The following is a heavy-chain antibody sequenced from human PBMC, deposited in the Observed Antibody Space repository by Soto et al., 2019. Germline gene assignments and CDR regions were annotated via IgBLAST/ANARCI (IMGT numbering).Heavy chain of an antibody. Sequence: LSLTGIVSGGSLSPHNWSWIRQPPGNRLARSGYMYYSGATTYNRSPKSRLTLSVDTSKNQFSLKLTSATAADAAVYYCARWDYNARADYWGQGTLVTVSS. CDR3: ARWDYNARADY. D-gene: IGHD2-8*01. J-gene: IGHJ4*02. V-gene: IGHV4-59*11. CDR2: MYYSGAT. CDR1: GGSLSPHN.